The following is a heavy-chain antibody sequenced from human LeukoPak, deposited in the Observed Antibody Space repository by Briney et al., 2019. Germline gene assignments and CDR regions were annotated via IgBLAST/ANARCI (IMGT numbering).Heavy chain of an antibody. Sequence: GRSLRLSCAASGFTFEDYAMHWVRQVPGKGLEWVSGISWNRGIIEYADSVKGRFTISRDYAKNSLYLQMNSLRVEDTALYYCAKDGGLDKYGYNSLDNWGQGTLVTVSS. CDR3: AKDGGLDKYGYNSLDN. J-gene: IGHJ4*02. D-gene: IGHD5-24*01. CDR2: ISWNRGII. CDR1: GFTFEDYA. V-gene: IGHV3-9*01.